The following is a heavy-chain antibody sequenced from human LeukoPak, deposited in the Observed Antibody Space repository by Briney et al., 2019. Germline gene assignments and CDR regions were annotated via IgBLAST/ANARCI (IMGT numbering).Heavy chain of an antibody. J-gene: IGHJ4*02. CDR1: GFTFSSYS. Sequence: GGSLRLSCAASGFTFSSYSMNWVRQAPGKGLEWVSYISSSSSTIYYADSVKGRFTISRDNARNSLYLQMNSLRAEDTAVYYCALLLLGYCSGGSCLKGKGSTGVDYWGQGTLVTVSS. CDR3: ALLLLGYCSGGSCLKGKGSTGVDY. CDR2: ISSSSSTI. V-gene: IGHV3-48*01. D-gene: IGHD2-15*01.